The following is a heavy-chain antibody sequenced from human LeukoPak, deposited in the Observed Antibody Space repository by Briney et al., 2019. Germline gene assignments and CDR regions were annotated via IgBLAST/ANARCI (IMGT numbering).Heavy chain of an antibody. Sequence: GGSLRLSCAASGFTFSSYAMHWVRQAPGKGLEWMAVISYDGSNKYYADSVKGRFTISRDNSKSTLCLQMNSLRAEDTAVYYCAKQLGYCSDGSCYFPYWGQGTLVTVSS. V-gene: IGHV3-30-3*02. D-gene: IGHD2-15*01. J-gene: IGHJ4*02. CDR1: GFTFSSYA. CDR2: ISYDGSNK. CDR3: AKQLGYCSDGSCYFPY.